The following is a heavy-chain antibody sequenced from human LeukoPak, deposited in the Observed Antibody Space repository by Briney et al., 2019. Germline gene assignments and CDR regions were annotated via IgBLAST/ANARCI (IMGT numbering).Heavy chain of an antibody. CDR3: ARGVNPQLLALDYYYMDV. D-gene: IGHD2-2*01. Sequence: GGSLRLFCAASGFTFSSYSMNWVRQARGKGRVGVSSISSSSSYIYYADSVKGGFTISRDNAKNSLYLQMNSLRAEDTAVYYCARGVNPQLLALDYYYMDVWGKGTTVTVSS. J-gene: IGHJ6*03. CDR1: GFTFSSYS. CDR2: ISSSSSYI. V-gene: IGHV3-21*01.